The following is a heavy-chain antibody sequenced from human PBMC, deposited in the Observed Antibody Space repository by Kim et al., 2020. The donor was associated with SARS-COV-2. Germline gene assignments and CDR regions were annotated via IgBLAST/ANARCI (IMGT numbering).Heavy chain of an antibody. Sequence: GGSLRLSCAASGITFNTYAMSWVRQVPGKGLECVSTIGTGGNTYYADSVKGCFTISRDSSKNTLYLQMNSLGVEDTAVYYCAPYIGSTGTRYFQHWGQGTLVTVSS. D-gene: IGHD6-13*01. J-gene: IGHJ1*01. CDR1: GITFNTYA. CDR2: IGTGGNT. CDR3: APYIGSTGTRYFQH. V-gene: IGHV3-23*01.